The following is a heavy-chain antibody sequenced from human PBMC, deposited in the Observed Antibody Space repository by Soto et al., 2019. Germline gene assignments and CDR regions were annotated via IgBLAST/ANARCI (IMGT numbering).Heavy chain of an antibody. CDR2: IRGGGGST. J-gene: IGHJ1*01. V-gene: IGHV3-23*01. CDR3: AKVLRYCSGGSCYGGDFQH. D-gene: IGHD2-15*01. CDR1: GFTFSSYA. Sequence: PGGSLRLSCAASGFTFSSYAMSWVRQAPGKGLEWVSAIRGGGGSTYYADSVKGRFTISRDNSKNTLYLQMNSLRAEDTAVYYCAKVLRYCSGGSCYGGDFQHWGQGTLVTVSS.